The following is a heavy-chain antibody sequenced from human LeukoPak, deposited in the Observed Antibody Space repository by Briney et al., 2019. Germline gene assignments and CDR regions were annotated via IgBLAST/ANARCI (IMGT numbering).Heavy chain of an antibody. D-gene: IGHD3-3*02. CDR2: IYHSGDR. Sequence: SETLSLTCAVSGFSITSGYYWGWIRQPPGKGPEWIGSIYHSGDRNFNPSLKSRVTISVDTSKNQFSLKLSSVTAADTSVYYCARLVAGISVAPDYWGQGTLVTVSS. CDR1: GFSITSGYY. V-gene: IGHV4-38-2*01. J-gene: IGHJ4*02. CDR3: ARLVAGISVAPDY.